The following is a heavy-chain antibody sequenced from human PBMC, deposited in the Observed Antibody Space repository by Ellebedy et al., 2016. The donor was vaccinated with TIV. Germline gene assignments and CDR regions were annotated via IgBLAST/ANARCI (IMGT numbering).Heavy chain of an antibody. V-gene: IGHV3-21*04. CDR3: VTWGQSYGR. Sequence: GESLKISCAASGFTFNSYAMHWVRQAPGKGLEWVSSISISSSYIYYADSVKGRFTISRDNAKRSLFLQMNSLRVDDTAVYYCVTWGQSYGRWGQGSLVTISS. J-gene: IGHJ4*02. CDR2: ISISSSYI. CDR1: GFTFNSYA. D-gene: IGHD3-16*01.